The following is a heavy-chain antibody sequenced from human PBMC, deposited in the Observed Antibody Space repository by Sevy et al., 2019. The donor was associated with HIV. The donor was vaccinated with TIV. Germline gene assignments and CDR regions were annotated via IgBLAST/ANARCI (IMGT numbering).Heavy chain of an antibody. J-gene: IGHJ5*02. CDR1: GFTFSSYA. Sequence: GGSLRLSCAASGFTFSSYAMSWVRQAPGKGLEWVSAIGGSGGSTYYAGSVKGRFTISRDNSKNTLYLQMNSLRAEDTAVYYCAKSPRVAAAGTSGWFDPWGQGTLVTVSS. V-gene: IGHV3-23*01. CDR3: AKSPRVAAAGTSGWFDP. D-gene: IGHD6-13*01. CDR2: IGGSGGST.